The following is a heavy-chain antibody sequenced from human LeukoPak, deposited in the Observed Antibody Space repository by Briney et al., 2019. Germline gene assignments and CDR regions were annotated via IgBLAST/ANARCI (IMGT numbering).Heavy chain of an antibody. CDR3: ARGDLWSGYPSPYYMDV. D-gene: IGHD3-3*01. Sequence: GESLKISCKGSGYSFTSYWIGWVRQMPGKGLEWMGIIYPGNSDTRYSPSFQGQVTISADKSISTAYLQWSSLKASDTAMYYCARGDLWSGYPSPYYMDVWGKGTTVTVSS. V-gene: IGHV5-51*01. J-gene: IGHJ6*03. CDR1: GYSFTSYW. CDR2: IYPGNSDT.